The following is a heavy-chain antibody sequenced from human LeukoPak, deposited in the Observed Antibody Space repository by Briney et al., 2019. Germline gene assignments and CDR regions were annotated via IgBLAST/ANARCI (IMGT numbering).Heavy chain of an antibody. Sequence: PGCSLTLSCAASGFTFNTFNMNLVRQPPGQGLEWVSSITSRGYYIYYADSVKGRFTTSRDNAKNSLSLQLNSLRVEDTAVYYCARGNYDVLAASYKWTPDYWGQGTLVTVSS. CDR1: GFTFNTFN. CDR3: ARGNYDVLAASYKWTPDY. CDR2: ITSRGYYI. D-gene: IGHD3-9*01. V-gene: IGHV3-21*01. J-gene: IGHJ4*02.